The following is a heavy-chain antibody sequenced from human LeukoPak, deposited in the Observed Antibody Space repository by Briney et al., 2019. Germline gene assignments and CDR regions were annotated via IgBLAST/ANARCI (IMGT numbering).Heavy chain of an antibody. CDR2: INPNSGGT. J-gene: IGHJ4*02. D-gene: IGHD2/OR15-2a*01. V-gene: IGHV1-2*02. CDR3: ARRIYYFDY. CDR1: GYTFTGYY. Sequence: GASVKVSCKSSGYTFTGYYMHWVRQAPGQGLEWMGWINPNSGGTNYAQKFQGRVTMTRDTSISTAYMELSRLRSDDTAFYYCARRIYYFDYWGQGTLVTVSS.